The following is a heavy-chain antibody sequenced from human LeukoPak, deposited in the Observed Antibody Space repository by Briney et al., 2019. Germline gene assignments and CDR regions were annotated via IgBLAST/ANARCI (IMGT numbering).Heavy chain of an antibody. Sequence: GGSLRLSCAASGFTFSSYEMNWVRQAPGKGLEWVSYITSGSTIYYADSVKGRFTISRDNAKNSLYLQMNGLRAEDTAVYYCARKYYYDSSGYIDYWGQGILVTVSS. J-gene: IGHJ4*02. CDR2: ITSGSTI. CDR1: GFTFSSYE. CDR3: ARKYYYDSSGYIDY. D-gene: IGHD3-22*01. V-gene: IGHV3-48*03.